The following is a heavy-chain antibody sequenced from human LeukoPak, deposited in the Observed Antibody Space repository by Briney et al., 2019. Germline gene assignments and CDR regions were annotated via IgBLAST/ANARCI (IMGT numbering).Heavy chain of an antibody. V-gene: IGHV4-34*01. Sequence: SETLSLTCAADGGSFSGYYWSWIRQPPGKGLEWIGEMNHSGSTNYNPSLKSRVTISVDTSKNQFSLKLSSVTAADTAVYYCARGINGAAAGFSDYWGQGTLVTVSS. CDR1: GGSFSGYY. D-gene: IGHD6-13*01. CDR2: MNHSGST. J-gene: IGHJ4*02. CDR3: ARGINGAAAGFSDY.